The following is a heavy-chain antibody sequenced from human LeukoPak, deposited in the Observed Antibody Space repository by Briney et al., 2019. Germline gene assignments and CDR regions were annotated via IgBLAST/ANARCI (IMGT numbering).Heavy chain of an antibody. CDR3: ARGTLGYCSGGSCYPIYYYGMDV. V-gene: IGHV4-59*08. D-gene: IGHD2-15*01. Sequence: SETLSLTCTVSGGSISSYYWSWIRQPPGKGLEWVGYMYYSGSTNYNHYLKRRVTISVDVYKNKYSLKLSYMTAADAAVYYCARGTLGYCSGGSCYPIYYYGMDVWGQGTTVTVSS. CDR1: GGSISSYY. CDR2: MYYSGST. J-gene: IGHJ6*02.